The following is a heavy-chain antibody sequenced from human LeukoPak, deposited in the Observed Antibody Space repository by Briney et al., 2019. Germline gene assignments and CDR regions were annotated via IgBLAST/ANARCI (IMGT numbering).Heavy chain of an antibody. D-gene: IGHD2-2*01. CDR2: IYHSGNT. CDR3: ARNIVVVPTVTGAFDV. CDR1: GYSISSGYY. J-gene: IGHJ3*01. Sequence: SETLSRNCAVSGYSISSGYYWGWIRQPPGRGLEWIGSIYHSGNTYYNPSLKSRVTISVDTSKNQFSLKLSSVTAADTAMYYCARNIVVVPTVTGAFDVWGQGTMVTVSS. V-gene: IGHV4-38-2*01.